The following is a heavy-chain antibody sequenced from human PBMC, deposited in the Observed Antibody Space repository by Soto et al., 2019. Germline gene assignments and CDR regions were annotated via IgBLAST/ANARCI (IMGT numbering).Heavy chain of an antibody. CDR3: VRVGRLGGY. CDR1: GFTFSSYW. Sequence: VQLVESGGGLVQPGGSLRLSCAASGFTFSSYWMSWVRQAPGKGLEWVANIKQDGSEKYYVDSVMGRCTISRDNAKNSLYLQMNSLRAEDTAVFYCVRVGRLGGYWGQGTLVTVSS. V-gene: IGHV3-7*03. J-gene: IGHJ4*02. D-gene: IGHD3-16*01. CDR2: IKQDGSEK.